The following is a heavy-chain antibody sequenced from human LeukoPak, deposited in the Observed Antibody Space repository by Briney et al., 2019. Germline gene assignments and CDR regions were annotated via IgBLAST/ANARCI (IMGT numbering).Heavy chain of an antibody. CDR3: TGGSGWYSPDY. CDR2: IRGKPTYYAT. D-gene: IGHD6-19*01. CDR1: GFTFTDSA. V-gene: IGHV3-73*01. J-gene: IGHJ4*02. Sequence: GGSLKLSCAASGFTFTDSAMQWVRQASGEGLEWVGHIRGKPTYYATAYAASVRGRFTISRDESKNTAYLQMNSLKTEDTAVYYCTGGSGWYSPDYWGQGTLVTVSS.